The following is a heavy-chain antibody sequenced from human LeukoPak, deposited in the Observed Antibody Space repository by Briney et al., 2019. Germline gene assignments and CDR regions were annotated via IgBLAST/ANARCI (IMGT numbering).Heavy chain of an antibody. Sequence: PGGSLRLSCAASRFTFSTYGMHWVRQAPGKGLEWVAFIRYDGNKENYADSVKGRFTISRDNSKNTGYLQMDSLRTEDTAVYYCAKDDPFFDYWGQGTLVTVSS. CDR1: RFTFSTYG. V-gene: IGHV3-30*02. J-gene: IGHJ4*02. CDR2: IRYDGNKE. CDR3: AKDDPFFDY.